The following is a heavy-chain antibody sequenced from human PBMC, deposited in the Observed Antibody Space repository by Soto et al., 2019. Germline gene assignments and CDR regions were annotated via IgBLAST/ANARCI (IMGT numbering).Heavy chain of an antibody. CDR2: ISYDGSNK. V-gene: IGHV3-30*18. CDR1: GFTFSSYG. Sequence: PGGSLRLSCAASGFTFSSYGMHWVRQAPGKGLGWVAVISYDGSNKYYADSVKGRFTISRDNSKNTLYLQMNSLRAEDTAVYYCAKDGGYCTNGVCYKTYGMDVWGQGTTVTVSS. J-gene: IGHJ6*02. CDR3: AKDGGYCTNGVCYKTYGMDV. D-gene: IGHD2-8*01.